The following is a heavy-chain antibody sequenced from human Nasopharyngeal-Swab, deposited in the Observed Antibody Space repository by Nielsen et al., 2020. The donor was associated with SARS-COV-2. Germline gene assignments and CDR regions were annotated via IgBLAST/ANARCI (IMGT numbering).Heavy chain of an antibody. CDR3: ARDNRITIFGVVIIEDAFDI. Sequence: ASVKVSCKASVYTFTSYVMHWVRQAPGQGLAWMGLINTNTGNPTFAQGLTGRLVFSLDTSVSTAYLQISSLKAEDTAVYYCARDNRITIFGVVIIEDAFDIWGQGTMVTVSS. CDR1: VYTFTSYV. CDR2: INTNTGNP. V-gene: IGHV7-4-1*02. J-gene: IGHJ3*02. D-gene: IGHD3-3*01.